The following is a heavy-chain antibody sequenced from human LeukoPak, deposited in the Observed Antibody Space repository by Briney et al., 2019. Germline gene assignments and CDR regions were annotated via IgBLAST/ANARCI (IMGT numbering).Heavy chain of an antibody. D-gene: IGHD3-3*01. CDR3: ARHLKYYDFWSGYKKGSLSWFDP. CDR1: GGSFSGYY. CDR2: INHSGST. J-gene: IGHJ5*02. V-gene: IGHV4-34*01. Sequence: PSETLSLTCAVYGGSFSGYYWSWIRQPPGKGLEWIGEINHSGSTNYNPSLKSRVTISVDTSKNQFSLKLSSVTAADTAVYYCARHLKYYDFWSGYKKGSLSWFDPWGQGTLVTVSS.